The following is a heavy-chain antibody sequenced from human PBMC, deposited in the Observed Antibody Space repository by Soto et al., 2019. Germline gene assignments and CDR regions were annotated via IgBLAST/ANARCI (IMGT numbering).Heavy chain of an antibody. J-gene: IGHJ5*02. CDR1: GGSISSYY. V-gene: IGHV4-4*07. Sequence: PSETLSLTCTVSGGSISSYYWSWIRQPAGKGLEWIGRIYTSGSTNYNPSLKSRVTMSVDTSKNQFSLKLSSVTAADTAVYYCATEYSNYDLSWFDPWGQGTLVTVSS. D-gene: IGHD4-4*01. CDR3: ATEYSNYDLSWFDP. CDR2: IYTSGST.